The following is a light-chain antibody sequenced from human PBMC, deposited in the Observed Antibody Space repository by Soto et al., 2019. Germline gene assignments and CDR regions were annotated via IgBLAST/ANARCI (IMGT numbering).Light chain of an antibody. J-gene: IGKJ5*01. CDR1: QSVTSN. CDR2: GAS. V-gene: IGKV3-15*01. CDR3: QQYFDNSIT. Sequence: EIVMTQSPATLSVSPGEGATLSCRASQSVTSNLAWYKQKLGQAPRLLIYGASTRATGIPARFSGSGSGTEFTLTISSLQSEDFALYYCQQYFDNSITFGQGTRLEIE.